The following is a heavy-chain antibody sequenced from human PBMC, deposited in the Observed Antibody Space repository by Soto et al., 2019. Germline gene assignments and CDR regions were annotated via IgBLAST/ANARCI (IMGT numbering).Heavy chain of an antibody. CDR2: INQDGSEK. V-gene: IGHV3-7*01. D-gene: IGHD3-10*01. Sequence: GGSLRLSCAASRFTFSSYLLTWVRQAPGKGLGWFANINQDGSEKYYVDSVKGRFTISRDNAKNSLYLQMNSLRAEDTAVYYCAIGGLWFQDAFDIWGQGTMVNVSS. CDR1: RFTFSSYL. CDR3: AIGGLWFQDAFDI. J-gene: IGHJ3*02.